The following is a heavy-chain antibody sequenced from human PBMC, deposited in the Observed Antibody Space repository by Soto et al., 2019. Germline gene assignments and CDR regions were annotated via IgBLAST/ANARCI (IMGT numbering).Heavy chain of an antibody. CDR1: GFILSNYA. J-gene: IGHJ4*02. D-gene: IGHD3-3*01. CDR2: ISYDGSNA. V-gene: IGHV3-30-3*01. CDR3: AREGITIFGVGAGSYFDY. Sequence: GGSLRLSCAASGFILSNYAMHWVRQAPGRGLEWVAVISYDGSNAYYAESVKGRCTISRDNSKNTLFLQMDSLRTEDTAIYYCAREGITIFGVGAGSYFDYWGQGTLVTVSS.